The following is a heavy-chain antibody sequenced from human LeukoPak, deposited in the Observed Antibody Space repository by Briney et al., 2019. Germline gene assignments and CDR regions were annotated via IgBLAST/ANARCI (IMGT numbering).Heavy chain of an antibody. CDR1: GGSISSGDYF. CDR3: ARLISAYYADY. D-gene: IGHD1-26*01. Sequence: SQTLSLTCTVSGGSISSGDYFWSWIRQHPGKGLEWIGYIYDSGSTYYNPSLKSRVAISLDRSKNQFSLKLSSVTAADTAVYYYARLISAYYADYWGQGALVTVSS. V-gene: IGHV4-31*03. J-gene: IGHJ4*02. CDR2: IYDSGST.